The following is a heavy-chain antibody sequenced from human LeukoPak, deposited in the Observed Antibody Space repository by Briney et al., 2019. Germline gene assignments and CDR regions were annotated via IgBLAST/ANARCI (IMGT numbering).Heavy chain of an antibody. CDR2: IYHSGHT. CDR1: GDSISSGGYS. Sequence: SQTLSLTCGVSGDSISSGGYSWSWIRQPPGNGLEWIGYIYHSGHTNCNPSLKSRISISVDRSKNQFSLKLRSVTAADTAVYYCARARESMRMAGSFFDFWGQGILVTVSS. J-gene: IGHJ4*02. V-gene: IGHV4-30-2*01. CDR3: ARARESMRMAGSFFDF. D-gene: IGHD6-19*01.